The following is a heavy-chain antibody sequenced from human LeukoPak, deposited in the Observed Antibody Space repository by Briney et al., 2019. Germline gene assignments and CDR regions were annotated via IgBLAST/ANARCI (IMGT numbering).Heavy chain of an antibody. CDR2: INPNSGGT. CDR3: ARGEVVPAAMGSLPLDY. J-gene: IGHJ4*02. D-gene: IGHD2-2*01. V-gene: IGHV1-2*02. CDR1: GYTFTGYY. Sequence: GASVKVSCKASGYTFTGYYMHWVRQAPGQGLEWMGWINPNSGGTNYAQKFQGRVTMTRDTSISTAYMELSRLRSDDTAVYYCARGEVVPAAMGSLPLDYWGQGTLVTVSS.